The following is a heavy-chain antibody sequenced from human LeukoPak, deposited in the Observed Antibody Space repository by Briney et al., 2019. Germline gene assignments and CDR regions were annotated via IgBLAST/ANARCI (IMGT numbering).Heavy chain of an antibody. CDR1: GGSFSGYY. J-gene: IGHJ3*02. D-gene: IGHD2-2*01. CDR3: ARVVQGFDDFEI. V-gene: IGHV4-34*01. CDR2: INHSGST. Sequence: SETLSLPCAVYGGSFSGYYWSWLRQPPGKGLEWIGEINHSGSTNYNPSLKNRVTISVDTSKNQFSLKLSSVTAADTAVYYCARVVQGFDDFEIWGQGTMVTVSS.